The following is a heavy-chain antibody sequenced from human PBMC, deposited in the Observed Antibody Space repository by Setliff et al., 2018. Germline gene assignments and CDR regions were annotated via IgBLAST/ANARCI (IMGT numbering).Heavy chain of an antibody. Sequence: SETLSLTCTVSGGSISRSSYNWGWIRKPPGKGLEWIGSIYYSGSTYYNPSLKSRVTISVDTSKNQFSLKLSSVTAADTAVYYCARAAGYSSSWYHYYYGMYVWGQGTTVTVS. CDR2: IYYSGST. CDR1: GGSISRSSYN. D-gene: IGHD6-13*01. J-gene: IGHJ6*02. V-gene: IGHV4-39*01. CDR3: ARAAGYSSSWYHYYYGMYV.